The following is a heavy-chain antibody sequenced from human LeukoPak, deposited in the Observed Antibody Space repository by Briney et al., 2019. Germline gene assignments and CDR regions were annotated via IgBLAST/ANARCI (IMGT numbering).Heavy chain of an antibody. CDR2: IYYSGST. V-gene: IGHV4-59*11. Sequence: SEPLSLPCTVSGGSISSHYWSWIRQPPGKGLEWIGYIYYSGSTNYNPSLKSRVTISVDTSKIQFSLKLSSVTAADTAVYYCARGFDDYYDSSGYYPPRAFYFDYWGQGTLVTVSS. CDR3: ARGFDDYYDSSGYYPPRAFYFDY. J-gene: IGHJ4*02. D-gene: IGHD3-22*01. CDR1: GGSISSHY.